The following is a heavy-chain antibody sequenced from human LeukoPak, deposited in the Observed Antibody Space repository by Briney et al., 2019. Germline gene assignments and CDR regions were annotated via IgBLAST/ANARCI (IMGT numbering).Heavy chain of an antibody. D-gene: IGHD6-6*01. CDR1: GYTFTSYY. CDR2: INPSGGST. V-gene: IGHV1-46*01. J-gene: IGHJ5*02. CDR3: AREGSSSSTPNWFDP. Sequence: ASVKVSCKASGYTFTSYYMHWVRQAHGQGLEWMGIINPSGGSTSYAQKFQGRVTMTRDMSTSTVYMELSSLRSEDTAVYYCAREGSSSSTPNWFDPWGQGTLVTVSS.